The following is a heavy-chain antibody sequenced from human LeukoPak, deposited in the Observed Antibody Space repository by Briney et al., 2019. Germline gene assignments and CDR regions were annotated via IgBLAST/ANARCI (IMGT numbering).Heavy chain of an antibody. D-gene: IGHD3-22*01. Sequence: ASLKVSRKASGCTFSSYAISWVRQAPGQELEWMGGIIPIFGTANYAQKFQGRVTITADESTSTAYMELSSLRSEDTAVYYCARGTPSRKPDYYDSSWAWSYWGQGTLVTVSS. J-gene: IGHJ4*02. CDR3: ARGTPSRKPDYYDSSWAWSY. V-gene: IGHV1-69*13. CDR2: IIPIFGTA. CDR1: GCTFSSYA.